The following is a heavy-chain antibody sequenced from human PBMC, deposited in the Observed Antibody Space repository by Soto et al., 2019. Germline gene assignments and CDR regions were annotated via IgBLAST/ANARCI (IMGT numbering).Heavy chain of an antibody. D-gene: IGHD7-27*01. V-gene: IGHV3-7*01. CDR3: VRDFWGFGDY. J-gene: IGHJ4*02. Sequence: GGSLRLSCAASGFSFSTLWMSWVRQAPGKGPEWVANIKEDQSAKYYVDSVKGRFTVSRDNARNSLYLQMNTVRAEDTAVYYCVRDFWGFGDYWGQGVLVTVSS. CDR2: IKEDQSAK. CDR1: GFSFSTLW.